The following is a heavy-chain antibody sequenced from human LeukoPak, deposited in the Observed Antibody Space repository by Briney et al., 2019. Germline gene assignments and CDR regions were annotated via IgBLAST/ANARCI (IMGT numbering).Heavy chain of an antibody. J-gene: IGHJ4*02. Sequence: RSSETLSLTCAVSGYSISSGHYWGWIRQPPGKGLEWIGSIYYSGSTYYNPSLKSRVTISVDTSENQFSLNLRSVTAADTAVYYCARPWRGAAAGPVDYWGQGTLVTVPS. V-gene: IGHV4-38-2*01. CDR2: IYYSGST. CDR1: GYSISSGHY. D-gene: IGHD6-13*01. CDR3: ARPWRGAAAGPVDY.